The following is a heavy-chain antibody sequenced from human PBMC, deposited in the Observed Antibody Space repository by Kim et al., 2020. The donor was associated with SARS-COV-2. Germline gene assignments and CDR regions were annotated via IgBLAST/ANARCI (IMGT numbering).Heavy chain of an antibody. CDR3: ARKPRYGMDV. Sequence: NKYYADSVKGRFTVSRDNSKNTLFLQMNSLRAEDTAVYYCARKPRYGMDVWGQGTTVIVSS. CDR2: NK. V-gene: IGHV3-33*01. J-gene: IGHJ6*02.